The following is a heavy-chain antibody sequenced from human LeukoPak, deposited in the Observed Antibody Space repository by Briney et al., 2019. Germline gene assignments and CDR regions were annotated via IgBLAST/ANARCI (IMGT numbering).Heavy chain of an antibody. CDR2: MNPNRGNT. Sequence: ASVKVSCKASGCTFTSDDINWVRQATGQGLEWVGWMNPNRGNTGYAQKFQGRVTMTRNTSISTAYMELSSLRSEDTAVYYCARARSTYYDFWSGYYNNYYGMDVWGQGTTVTVSS. J-gene: IGHJ6*02. D-gene: IGHD3-3*01. CDR1: GCTFTSDD. CDR3: ARARSTYYDFWSGYYNNYYGMDV. V-gene: IGHV1-8*01.